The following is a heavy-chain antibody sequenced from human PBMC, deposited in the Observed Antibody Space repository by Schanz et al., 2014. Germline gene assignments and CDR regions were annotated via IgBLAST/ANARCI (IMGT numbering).Heavy chain of an antibody. Sequence: QVHLVQSGAEVKKPGSSVKVSCKSSGATFNSYAFGWVRQAPGQGFEWMGTIIPILDITNYAQKFQGRVTITADKSTSTAYMELSRLRSDDTAVYYCARAGQDFEYSSLSPIWYFDLWGRGTLVTVSS. J-gene: IGHJ2*01. D-gene: IGHD6-6*01. V-gene: IGHV1-69*04. CDR2: IIPILDIT. CDR3: ARAGQDFEYSSLSPIWYFDL. CDR1: GATFNSYA.